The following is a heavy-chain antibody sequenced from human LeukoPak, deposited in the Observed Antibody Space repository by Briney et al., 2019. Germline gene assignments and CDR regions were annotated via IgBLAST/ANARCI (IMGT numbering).Heavy chain of an antibody. D-gene: IGHD5-18*01. CDR1: GFTFINYA. CDR3: AKDGYSYASDYYYYYLDV. V-gene: IGHV3-23*01. J-gene: IGHJ6*03. CDR2: ISGTGSGT. Sequence: GGSLRLSCEASGFTFINYAMTWVRQAPGKGLGWVSGISGTGSGTNYADSVKGRFTISRDNSNNTLYLQMNSLRAEDTAVYYCAKDGYSYASDYYYYYLDVWGKGTTVTVSS.